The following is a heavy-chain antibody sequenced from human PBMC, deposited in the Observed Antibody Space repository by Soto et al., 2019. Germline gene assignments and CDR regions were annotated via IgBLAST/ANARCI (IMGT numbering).Heavy chain of an antibody. CDR3: ARTRGEYSSSSWPYYGMDV. V-gene: IGHV1-46*01. D-gene: IGHD6-6*01. CDR2: INPSGGST. CDR1: GYTLTSYY. Sequence: GASVKVSCKAPGYTLTSYYMHWVRQAPGQGLEWMGIINPSGGSTNYAQKFQGRVTMTRDTSTSTVYMELSSPRSEDTAVYYCARTRGEYSSSSWPYYGMDVWGQGTTVTVAS. J-gene: IGHJ6*02.